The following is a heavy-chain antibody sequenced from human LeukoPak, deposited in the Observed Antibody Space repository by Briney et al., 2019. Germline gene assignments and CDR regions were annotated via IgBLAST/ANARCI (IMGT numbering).Heavy chain of an antibody. CDR1: GGTFSSYA. CDR3: ASEGYCSSTSCSNYYYYGMDV. J-gene: IGHJ6*02. CDR2: IIPIFGTA. Sequence: SVKVSCKASGGTFSSYAISWVRQAPGQGLEWMGGIIPIFGTANYAQKFQGGVTITADESTSTAYMELSSLRSEDTAVYYCASEGYCSSTSCSNYYYYGMDVWDQGTTVTVSS. D-gene: IGHD2-2*01. V-gene: IGHV1-69*13.